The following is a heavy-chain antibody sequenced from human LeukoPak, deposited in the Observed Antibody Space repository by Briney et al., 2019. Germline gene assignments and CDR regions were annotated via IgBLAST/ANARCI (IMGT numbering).Heavy chain of an antibody. Sequence: GGSLRLSCAASGFTFGDYAMHWVRQAPGKGLEWVSGITWKSGSIGYADSVKGRFTISRDNAKNSLYLQMNSLRAEDTAVYFCARETPVPGAYYLDSWGQGTLVTVSS. CDR3: ARETPVPGAYYLDS. CDR2: ITWKSGSI. CDR1: GFTFGDYA. V-gene: IGHV3-9*01. D-gene: IGHD6-19*01. J-gene: IGHJ4*02.